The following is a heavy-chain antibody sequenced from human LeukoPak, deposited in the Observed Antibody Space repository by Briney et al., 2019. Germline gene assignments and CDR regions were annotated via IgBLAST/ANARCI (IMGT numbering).Heavy chain of an antibody. CDR2: MYPSGTT. D-gene: IGHD3-22*01. CDR1: GDSINSLDL. CDR3: AGLVGRYSSGLYYYYFDY. V-gene: IGHV4-4*02. J-gene: IGHJ4*02. Sequence: SETLSLTCTVSGDSINSLDLWSWVRQPPGKGLEWIGEMYPSGTTHSNPSVKSRVTISIDKSKNQFFLNLSSVTAADTAVYYCAGLVGRYSSGLYYYYFDYWGQGTLVTVSS.